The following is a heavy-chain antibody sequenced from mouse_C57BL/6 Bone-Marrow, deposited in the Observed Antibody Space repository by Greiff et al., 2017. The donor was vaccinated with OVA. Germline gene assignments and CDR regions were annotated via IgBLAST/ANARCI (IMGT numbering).Heavy chain of an antibody. CDR3: ARGGYYGRNAMDY. CDR1: GYTFTSYW. D-gene: IGHD1-1*01. J-gene: IGHJ4*01. CDR2: IDPSDSYT. Sequence: QVQLQQPGAELVKPGASVKLSCKASGYTFTSYWMQWVKQRPGQGLEWIGEIDPSDSYTNYNQKFKGKATLTVDPSSSTAYMQLSSLTSEDSAVYYCARGGYYGRNAMDYWGQGTSVTVSS. V-gene: IGHV1-50*01.